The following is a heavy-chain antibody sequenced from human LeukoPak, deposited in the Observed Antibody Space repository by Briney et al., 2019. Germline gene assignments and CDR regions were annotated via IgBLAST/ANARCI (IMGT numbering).Heavy chain of an antibody. V-gene: IGHV4-59*01. CDR1: GGPISSYY. Sequence: SETLSLTCTVSGGPISSYYWSWIRQPPGKGLEWIGYIYYSGTTNYNPSLKSRVTISVDTSKNQFSLKLSSVTAADTAVYYCARGVYIAAAQYGYWGQGTLVTVSS. D-gene: IGHD6-13*01. J-gene: IGHJ4*02. CDR3: ARGVYIAAAQYGY. CDR2: IYYSGTT.